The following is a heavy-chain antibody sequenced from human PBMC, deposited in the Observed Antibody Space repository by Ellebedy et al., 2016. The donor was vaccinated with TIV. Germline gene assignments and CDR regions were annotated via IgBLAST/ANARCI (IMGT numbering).Heavy chain of an antibody. Sequence: GESLKISXAASGFTFSSYWMSWVRQAPGKGLEWVANIKQDGSEKYYVDSVKGRFTISRDNAKNSLYLQMNSLRAEDTAVYYCARDLIARGAPFDYWGQGTLVTVSS. D-gene: IGHD1-26*01. CDR3: ARDLIARGAPFDY. CDR1: GFTFSSYW. J-gene: IGHJ4*02. V-gene: IGHV3-7*01. CDR2: IKQDGSEK.